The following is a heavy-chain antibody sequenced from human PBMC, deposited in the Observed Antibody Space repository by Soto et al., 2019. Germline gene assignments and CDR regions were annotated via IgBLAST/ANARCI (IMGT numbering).Heavy chain of an antibody. D-gene: IGHD3-10*01. CDR3: AREPDYGSGSYYPKGMDV. Sequence: GESLKISCKGSGYSFTSYWIGWVRQMPGKVLEWMGIIYPGDSDTRYSPSFQGQVTISADKSISTAYLQWSSLKASDTAMYYCAREPDYGSGSYYPKGMDVWGQGXTVTVYS. CDR2: IYPGDSDT. V-gene: IGHV5-51*01. CDR1: GYSFTSYW. J-gene: IGHJ6*02.